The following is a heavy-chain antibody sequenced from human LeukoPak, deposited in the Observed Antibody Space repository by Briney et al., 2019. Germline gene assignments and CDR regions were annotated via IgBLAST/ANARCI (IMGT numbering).Heavy chain of an antibody. CDR2: ISWNSGSI. CDR3: AKDPRPNYYGSGSYFGWFDP. D-gene: IGHD3-10*01. J-gene: IGHJ5*02. Sequence: GGSLRLSCAASGFTFDDYAMHWVRQAPGKGLEWVSGISWNSGSIGYADSVKGRFTISRDNAKSSLYLQMNSLRAEDTALYYCAKDPRPNYYGSGSYFGWFDPWGQGTLVTVSS. V-gene: IGHV3-9*01. CDR1: GFTFDDYA.